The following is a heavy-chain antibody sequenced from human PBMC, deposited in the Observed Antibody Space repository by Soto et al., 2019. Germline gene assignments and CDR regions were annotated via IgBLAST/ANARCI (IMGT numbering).Heavy chain of an antibody. J-gene: IGHJ4*02. CDR3: ARMSVGTGTFDY. CDR2: IIPILGIA. V-gene: IGHV1-69*02. D-gene: IGHD7-27*01. CDR1: GGTFSSYT. Sequence: QVQLVQSGAEVKKPGSSVKVSCKASGGTFSSYTISWVRQAPGQGLEWMGRIIPILGIANYAQKFQGRVTITADKSTGTAYMELSSLRSEDTAVYYCARMSVGTGTFDYWGQGTLVTVSS.